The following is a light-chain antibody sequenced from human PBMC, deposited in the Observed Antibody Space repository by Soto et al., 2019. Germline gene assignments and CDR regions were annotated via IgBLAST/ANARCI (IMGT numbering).Light chain of an antibody. V-gene: IGKV3-20*01. J-gene: IGKJ1*01. CDR1: QTVRGKY. Sequence: EIVLTQSPGTLSLSPGERATLSCRTSQTVRGKYLAWFQQRPGQPPRLLIYLASTRAAGVPDRFSGSGSGTEFSLTINRLEAEDFAVYYCHHYGPAPWTFGQGTKVEIK. CDR3: HHYGPAPWT. CDR2: LAS.